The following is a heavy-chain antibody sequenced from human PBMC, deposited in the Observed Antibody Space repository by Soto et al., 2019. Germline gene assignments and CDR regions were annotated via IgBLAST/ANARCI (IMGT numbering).Heavy chain of an antibody. J-gene: IGHJ4*02. Sequence: GGSLRLSCAVSGFSFSNYAMHWVRQAPGKGLEWVAVISYDGSNKYYADSVEGRFTLSRDNSKNTLYLQMSSLRAEDTAVHYCARDNWGTDYWGQGTLVTVSS. D-gene: IGHD7-27*01. V-gene: IGHV3-30-3*01. CDR2: ISYDGSNK. CDR1: GFSFSNYA. CDR3: ARDNWGTDY.